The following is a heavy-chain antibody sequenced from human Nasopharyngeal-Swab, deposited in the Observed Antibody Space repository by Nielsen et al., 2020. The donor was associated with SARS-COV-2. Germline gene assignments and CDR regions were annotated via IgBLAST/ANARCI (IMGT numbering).Heavy chain of an antibody. J-gene: IGHJ4*02. CDR2: IWYDGSNK. CDR3: AREGIVGATTGLDY. D-gene: IGHD1-26*01. V-gene: IGHV3-33*01. CDR1: GFTFSSYG. Sequence: GGSLRLSCAASGFTFSSYGMHWVRQAPGKGLEGVAVIWYDGSNKYYADSVKGRFTISRDNSKNTLYLQMNSLRAEDTAVYYCAREGIVGATTGLDYWGQGTLVTVSS.